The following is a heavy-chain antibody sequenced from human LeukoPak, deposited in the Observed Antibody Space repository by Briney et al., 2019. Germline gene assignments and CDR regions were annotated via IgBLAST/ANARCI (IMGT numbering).Heavy chain of an antibody. CDR3: ARDASLLWFGELYYYYYMDV. V-gene: IGHV1-18*01. CDR2: ISAYNGNT. D-gene: IGHD3-10*01. Sequence: ASVKVSCKASGYTFTSYGISWVRQAPGQGLEWMGWISAYNGNTNYAQKLQGRVTMTTDTSTSTAYKELRSLGSDDPAVYYCARDASLLWFGELYYYYYMDVWGKGTTDTVSS. CDR1: GYTFTSYG. J-gene: IGHJ6*03.